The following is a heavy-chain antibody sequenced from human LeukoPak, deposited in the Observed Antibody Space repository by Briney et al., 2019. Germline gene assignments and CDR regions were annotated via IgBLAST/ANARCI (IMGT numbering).Heavy chain of an antibody. CDR3: ARVWGQGSSGYYPF. D-gene: IGHD3-22*01. CDR1: GGTFSNYA. CDR2: IIPLFGTA. V-gene: IGHV1-69*01. J-gene: IGHJ4*02. Sequence: SVKVSCKASGGTFSNYAISWVRQAPGHGLDWIGGIIPLFGTAHYALKFQGRVTITADESTTTVYMELNSLTSDDTAVYYCARVWGQGSSGYYPFWGQGTLVTVSS.